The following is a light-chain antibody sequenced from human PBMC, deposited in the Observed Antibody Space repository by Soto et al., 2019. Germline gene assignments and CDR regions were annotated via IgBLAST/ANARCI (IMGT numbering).Light chain of an antibody. CDR3: QHYNSHSEA. Sequence: DIQMTQSPSTLSASVGDRVTITCRASQSISSWLAWYQQKPGKAPNLLIYKASTLESGVPSRFSGSGSGTEFTLTISSLQPDDFATYYCQHYNSHSEAFGQGTKVDIK. CDR1: QSISSW. CDR2: KAS. V-gene: IGKV1-5*03. J-gene: IGKJ1*01.